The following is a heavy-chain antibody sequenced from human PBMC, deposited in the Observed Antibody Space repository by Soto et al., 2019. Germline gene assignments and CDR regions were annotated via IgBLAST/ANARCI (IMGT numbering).Heavy chain of an antibody. CDR3: AKDVGVAARPHLFDY. J-gene: IGHJ4*02. V-gene: IGHV3-23*01. Sequence: GGSLRLSCAASGFTFSSYAMGWVRQAPGKGLEWVSAISGSGGSTYYADSVKGRFTISRDNSKNTLYLQMNSLRPEDTAVYYCAKDVGVAARPHLFDYWGQGTLVTVSS. CDR2: ISGSGGST. CDR1: GFTFSSYA. D-gene: IGHD6-6*01.